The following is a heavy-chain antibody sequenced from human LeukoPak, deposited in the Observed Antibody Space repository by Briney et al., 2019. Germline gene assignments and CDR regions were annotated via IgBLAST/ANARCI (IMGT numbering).Heavy chain of an antibody. Sequence: SETLSLTCTVSGGPISPYFWSWMRQTPGKGLEWIGYISYTGSTNYNPALKSRVTISVDTSKNQFSLQLTSVTAADTAVYYCARDDYRGVTNFDPWGQGTLVTVSS. CDR3: ARDDYRGVTNFDP. D-gene: IGHD3-10*01. CDR2: ISYTGST. CDR1: GGPISPYF. J-gene: IGHJ5*02. V-gene: IGHV4-59*01.